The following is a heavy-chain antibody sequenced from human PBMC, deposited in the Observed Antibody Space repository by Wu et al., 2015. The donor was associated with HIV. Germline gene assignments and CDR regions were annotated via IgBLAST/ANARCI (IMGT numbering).Heavy chain of an antibody. V-gene: IGHV1-18*01. CDR3: AANFYYEITGDYDRGSPEY. CDR1: YILTSNP. J-gene: IGHJ4*02. D-gene: IGHD3-22*01. Sequence: QAQLVQSGPEAKRPGASVKVSCKASYILTSNPIGWVRQAPGQRLEWMGWMNPANGHIQPAQKFQDRIKMSTDNSAHTAYMELTSLRSEDTAFYYCAANFYYEITGDYDRGSPEYWGQGTLITVSS. CDR2: MNPANGHI.